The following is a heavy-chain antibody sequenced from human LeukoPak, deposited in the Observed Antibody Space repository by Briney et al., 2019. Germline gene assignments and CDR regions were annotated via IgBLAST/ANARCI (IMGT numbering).Heavy chain of an antibody. CDR2: IKQDGSEK. Sequence: GGSLRLSCAASGFTFSSYRMSWVRQAPGKGLEWVANIKQDGSEKYYVDSVKGRFTISRDNAKNSLYLQMNSLRAEDTAVYYCARYDGDYTLGYYYYYYMDVWGKGTTVTVSS. J-gene: IGHJ6*03. CDR3: ARYDGDYTLGYYYYYYMDV. D-gene: IGHD4-17*01. V-gene: IGHV3-7*01. CDR1: GFTFSSYR.